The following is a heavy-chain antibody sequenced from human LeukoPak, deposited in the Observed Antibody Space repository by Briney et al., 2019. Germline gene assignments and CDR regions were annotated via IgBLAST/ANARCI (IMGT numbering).Heavy chain of an antibody. Sequence: GGSLRLSCAASGFNFTNYAMTWVRQAPGRGLEWVSLISSSGGSTYYAGSVKGRFTISRDNSKSTLYLQMNSLRAEDTAIYYCAKDGPTAIPSWFDPWGQGTLVTVSS. CDR1: GFNFTNYA. V-gene: IGHV3-23*01. CDR2: ISSSGGST. D-gene: IGHD2-21*02. J-gene: IGHJ5*02. CDR3: AKDGPTAIPSWFDP.